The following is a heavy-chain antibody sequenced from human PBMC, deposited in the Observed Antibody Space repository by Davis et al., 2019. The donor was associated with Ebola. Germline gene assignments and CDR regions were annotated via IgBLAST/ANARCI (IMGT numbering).Heavy chain of an antibody. Sequence: PGGSLRLSCAASGFTFSSYSMNWVRQAPGKGLEWVSSISSSSSYIYYADSVKGRFTISRDNAKNSLYLQMNSLRAEDTAVYYCARLVTGTYDAFDIWGQGTMVTVSS. D-gene: IGHD1/OR15-1a*01. V-gene: IGHV3-21*01. CDR3: ARLVTGTYDAFDI. J-gene: IGHJ3*02. CDR1: GFTFSSYS. CDR2: ISSSSSYI.